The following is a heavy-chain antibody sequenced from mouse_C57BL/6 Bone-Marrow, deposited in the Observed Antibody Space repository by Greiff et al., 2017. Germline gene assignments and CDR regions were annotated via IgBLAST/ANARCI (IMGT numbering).Heavy chain of an antibody. CDR2: SRNKANDYTT. V-gene: IGHV7-1*01. J-gene: IGHJ2*01. Sequence: EVKVVESGGGLVQSGRSLRLSCATSGFTFSDFYMEWVRQAPGKGLEWIVASRNKANDYTTEYSASVKGRFIVSRDTSQSILYLQMNALRAEDTAIYYCARGLLKDYWGQGTTLKVSS. CDR1: GFTFSDFY. D-gene: IGHD1-1*01. CDR3: ARGLLKDY.